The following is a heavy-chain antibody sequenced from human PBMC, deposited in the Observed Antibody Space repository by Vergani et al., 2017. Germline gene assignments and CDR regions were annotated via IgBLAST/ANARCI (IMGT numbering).Heavy chain of an antibody. CDR2: IDPSDSYT. CDR1: GYSFTSYW. CDR3: ARQVAVAGKWWGPYYYYGMDV. Sequence: EVSLVQSGAEVKKPGESLRISCKGSGYSFTSYWISWVRQMPGKGLEWMGRIDPSDSYTNYSPSFQGHVTISADKSISTAYLQWSSLKASDTAMYYCARQVAVAGKWWGPYYYYGMDVWGQGTTVTVSS. V-gene: IGHV5-10-1*01. J-gene: IGHJ6*02. D-gene: IGHD6-19*01.